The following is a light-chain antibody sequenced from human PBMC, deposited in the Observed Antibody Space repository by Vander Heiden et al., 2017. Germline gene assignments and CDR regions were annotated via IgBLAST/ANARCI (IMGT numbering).Light chain of an antibody. CDR2: NAS. J-gene: IGKJ3*01. V-gene: IGKV3-11*01. CDR3: QPRSNWSRI. Sequence: EIVLTQSPDSLHLSPGERATLSGRASQSVSSCLAWYHQKPGQAPRLLIYNASSRATGIPSRFRGRGSGTDFTLTISSLEPEDFAAYYCQPRSNWSRIFGPGTKVDIK. CDR1: QSVSSC.